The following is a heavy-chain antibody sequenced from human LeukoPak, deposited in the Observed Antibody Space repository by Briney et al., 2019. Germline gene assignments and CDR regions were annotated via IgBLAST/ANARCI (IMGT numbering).Heavy chain of an antibody. CDR1: GYTFTNYA. J-gene: IGHJ4*02. CDR2: ISAYNGNT. V-gene: IGHV1-18*01. D-gene: IGHD6-19*01. Sequence: ASVKVSCKASGYTFTNYAFSWVRQAPGQGLEWMGWISAYNGNTNYAQKFQGRVTMTTDTSTSTAYMELRSLRSDDTAVYYCARRTRSGWEDGYWGQGTLVTVSS. CDR3: ARRTRSGWEDGY.